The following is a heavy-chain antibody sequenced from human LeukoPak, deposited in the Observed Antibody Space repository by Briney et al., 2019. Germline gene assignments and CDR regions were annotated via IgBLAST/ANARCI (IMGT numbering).Heavy chain of an antibody. CDR3: ARSYGDLRNGFDP. D-gene: IGHD4-17*01. Sequence: TSETLSLTCTVSGGSISSYYWSWIRQPPGKGLEWIGYIYYSGSTNYSPSLKSRVTISVDTSKNQFSLKLSSVTAADTAVYYCARSYGDLRNGFDPWARGTLVTVSS. CDR2: IYYSGST. V-gene: IGHV4-59*01. J-gene: IGHJ5*02. CDR1: GGSISSYY.